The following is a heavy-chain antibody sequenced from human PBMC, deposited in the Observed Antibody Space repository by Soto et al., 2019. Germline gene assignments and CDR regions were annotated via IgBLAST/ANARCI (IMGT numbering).Heavy chain of an antibody. V-gene: IGHV4-31*03. Sequence: SETLSLTCTVSGGSISSGGYYWSWIRQHPGKGLEWIGYIYYSGSTYYNPSLKSRVTISVDTSKNQFSLKLSSVTAADTAVYYCARGAFRVMVRGVAIDYWGQGTLVTVSS. CDR1: GGSISSGGYY. D-gene: IGHD3-10*01. CDR2: IYYSGST. CDR3: ARGAFRVMVRGVAIDY. J-gene: IGHJ4*02.